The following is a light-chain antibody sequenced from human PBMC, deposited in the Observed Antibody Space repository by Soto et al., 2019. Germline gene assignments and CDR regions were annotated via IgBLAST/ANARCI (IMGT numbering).Light chain of an antibody. CDR3: LQYNCYPLT. Sequence: APVGPGVTITCRASQGISNYLAWYQQKPGKAPKLLIYAASTLQSGVSSRFSGSGSGTDFTLTISSLQPEDVATYYCLQYNCYPLTFGEGTKVDIK. CDR2: AAS. J-gene: IGKJ4*01. CDR1: QGISNY. V-gene: IGKV1-9*01.